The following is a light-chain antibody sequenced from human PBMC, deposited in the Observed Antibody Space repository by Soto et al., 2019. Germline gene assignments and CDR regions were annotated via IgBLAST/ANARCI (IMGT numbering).Light chain of an antibody. CDR3: QSYDTSLSGAWV. V-gene: IGLV1-40*01. Sequence: QSVLTQPPSVSGPPGQRITISCTGSPSNIGAGFDVHWYQQFPGTAPKLLIYGTTSRPSGVPDRFSGSQSGTSASLAITGLQAGDEADYYCQSYDTSLSGAWVFGGGTKLTVL. CDR1: PSNIGAGFD. CDR2: GTT. J-gene: IGLJ3*02.